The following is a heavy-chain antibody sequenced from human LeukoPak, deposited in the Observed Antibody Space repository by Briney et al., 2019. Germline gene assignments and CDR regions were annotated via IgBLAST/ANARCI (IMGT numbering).Heavy chain of an antibody. V-gene: IGHV4-34*01. CDR1: GGSFSGYY. D-gene: IGHD3-22*01. CDR2: INHSGST. J-gene: IGHJ4*02. CDR3: ARGRYYYDSSDNYFDY. Sequence: SETLSLTCAVYGGSFSGYYWSWIRQPPGKGLEWIGEINHSGSTNYNPSLKSRVTISVDTSKNQFSLKLSSVTAADTAVYYCARGRYYYDSSDNYFDYWGQGTLVTVSS.